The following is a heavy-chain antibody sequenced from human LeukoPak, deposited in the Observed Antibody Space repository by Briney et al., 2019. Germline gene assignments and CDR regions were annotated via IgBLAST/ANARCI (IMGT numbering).Heavy chain of an antibody. CDR1: GYTFTSYY. CDR3: ARDYLYCSSTSCYLNYYYMDV. V-gene: IGHV1-2*02. Sequence: GASVKVSCKASGYTFTSYYMHWVRQAPGQGLEWMGWINPNSGGTNYAQKFQGRVTMTRDTSISTAYMELSRLRSDDTAVYYCARDYLYCSSTSCYLNYYYMDVWGKGTTVTVSS. CDR2: INPNSGGT. D-gene: IGHD2-2*01. J-gene: IGHJ6*03.